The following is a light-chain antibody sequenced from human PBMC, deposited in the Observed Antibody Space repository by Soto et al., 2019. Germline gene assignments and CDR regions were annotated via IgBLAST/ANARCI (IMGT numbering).Light chain of an antibody. Sequence: DIVLTQSAAALSVSPGERATLSCRASQSIRTYLAWYQQQSGQGPRLLIYDASTRATGIPARFSGSGSGTGFTLTISSLEPEDFAVYYCQQRSNFTFAQGTRPEI. CDR1: QSIRTY. V-gene: IGKV3-11*01. J-gene: IGKJ5*01. CDR3: QQRSNFT. CDR2: DAS.